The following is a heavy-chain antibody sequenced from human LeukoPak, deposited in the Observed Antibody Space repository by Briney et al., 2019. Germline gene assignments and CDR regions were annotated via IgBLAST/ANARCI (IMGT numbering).Heavy chain of an antibody. CDR1: GYTFTSYG. CDR2: ILPIFGTT. Sequence: SVKVSCKASGYTFTSYGISWVRQAPGQGLEWMGGILPIFGTTNYAQKFQARVAITADESTSTAYMEMSSLRSEDTAVYYCGRVSCGGNCYSLIGTFDIWGQGTMVTVSS. V-gene: IGHV1-69*13. CDR3: GRVSCGGNCYSLIGTFDI. J-gene: IGHJ3*02. D-gene: IGHD2-15*01.